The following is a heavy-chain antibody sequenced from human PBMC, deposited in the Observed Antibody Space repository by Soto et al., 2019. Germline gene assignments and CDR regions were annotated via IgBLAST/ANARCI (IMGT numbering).Heavy chain of an antibody. CDR1: GYTFTSYD. D-gene: IGHD6-13*01. J-gene: IGHJ6*02. CDR3: ARDNGSSWPGYYYYYGMDV. Sequence: ASVKVSCKASGYTFTSYDINWVRQATGQGLEWMGWMNPNSGNTGYAQKFQGRVTMTRNTSISTAYMELSSLRSEDTAVYYCARDNGSSWPGYYYYYGMDVWGQGTTVTVSS. V-gene: IGHV1-8*01. CDR2: MNPNSGNT.